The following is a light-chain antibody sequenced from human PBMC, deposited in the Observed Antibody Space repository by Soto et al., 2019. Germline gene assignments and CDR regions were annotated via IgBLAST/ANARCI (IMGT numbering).Light chain of an antibody. Sequence: QSVLAQPPSASGSPGQSVTISCAGTSSDVGGYNYVSWYQQYPGKAPRLIIYEVVQRPSGVPDRFSGSKSGNTASLTVSGLQAADEADYFCKSYAGSNTYVFGSGTKVTVL. V-gene: IGLV2-8*01. CDR2: EVV. J-gene: IGLJ1*01. CDR1: SSDVGGYNY. CDR3: KSYAGSNTYV.